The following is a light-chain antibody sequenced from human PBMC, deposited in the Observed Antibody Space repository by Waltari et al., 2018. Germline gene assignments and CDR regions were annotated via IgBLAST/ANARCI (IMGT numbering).Light chain of an antibody. CDR1: SSDIGAYNY. Sequence: QSALTQPASVSGSPGQSITISCTGTSSDIGAYNYVSWYQQHPAKAPTVRIYGVSNLPSGFSNRCSGAKSGNTASLTISGLQAEDEADYYCNSFTSRTTYVCGTGTTVTVL. V-gene: IGLV2-14*01. CDR2: GVS. CDR3: NSFTSRTTYV. J-gene: IGLJ1*01.